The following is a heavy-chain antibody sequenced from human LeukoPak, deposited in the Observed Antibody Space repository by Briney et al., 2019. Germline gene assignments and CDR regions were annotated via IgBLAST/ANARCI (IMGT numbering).Heavy chain of an antibody. J-gene: IGHJ5*02. D-gene: IGHD2-2*01. Sequence: SETLSLTCTVSGGSISSYYWSWIRQPPGKGLEWIGYIYYSGSTNYNPSLKSRVTISVDTSKNQFSLKLSSVTAADTAVYYCARDIGGYCSSTSCGYNWFDPWGQGTLVTVSS. CDR3: ARDIGGYCSSTSCGYNWFDP. V-gene: IGHV4-59*12. CDR2: IYYSGST. CDR1: GGSISSYY.